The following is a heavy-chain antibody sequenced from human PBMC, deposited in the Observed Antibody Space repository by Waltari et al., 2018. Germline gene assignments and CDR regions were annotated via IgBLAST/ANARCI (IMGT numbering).Heavy chain of an antibody. J-gene: IGHJ4*02. V-gene: IGHV1-69-2*01. Sequence: EVQLVQSGAEVKKPGATVKISCKVSGYTFTDYYMHWGQPAPGKGLEWRGLFDPEDGETIYAEKFQGRVTITADTSTDTAYMELSSLRSEDTAVYYCGPSIAAAGTPDYWGQGTLVTVSS. D-gene: IGHD6-13*01. CDR3: GPSIAAAGTPDY. CDR2: FDPEDGET. CDR1: GYTFTDYY.